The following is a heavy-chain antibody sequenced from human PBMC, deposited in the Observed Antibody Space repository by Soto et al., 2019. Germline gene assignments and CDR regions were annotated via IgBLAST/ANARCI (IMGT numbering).Heavy chain of an antibody. J-gene: IGHJ5*02. CDR1: GYTFSDYY. Sequence: NPGGSLRLSCAASGYTFSDYYMSWIRQAPGKGLEWASSISSSSSYIYYADSVKGRFTISRDNAKNSLYLQMNSLRAEDTAVYYCASSRRINGDPWGQGTLVTVSS. V-gene: IGHV3-11*06. D-gene: IGHD3-16*01. CDR2: ISSSSSYI. CDR3: ASSRRINGDP.